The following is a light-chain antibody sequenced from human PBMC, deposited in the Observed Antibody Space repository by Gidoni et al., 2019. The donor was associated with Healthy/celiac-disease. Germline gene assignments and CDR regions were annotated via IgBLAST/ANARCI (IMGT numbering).Light chain of an antibody. J-gene: IGKJ4*01. V-gene: IGKV4-1*01. CDR3: QQYYSTPPT. Sequence: DIVMTQSPDSRAVSLGGRATINCKSSQSVVYSSNNKNYLAWYQQNPGQPPKLLIYWAATRASGVPDRVSGSGSGTDFTLTISSLQAEDVAVYYCQQYYSTPPTFGGXTKVEIK. CDR2: WAA. CDR1: QSVVYSSNNKNY.